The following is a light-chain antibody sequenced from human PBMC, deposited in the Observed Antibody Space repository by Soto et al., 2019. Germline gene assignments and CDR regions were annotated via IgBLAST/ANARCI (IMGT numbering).Light chain of an antibody. J-gene: IGKJ3*01. CDR1: QSVSSN. Sequence: DIVMTQSPATLSASPGERATLSCRASQSVSSNLAWYQQKPGQAPRLLIYGASTRATGVPARFSGSRSGTEFTLTVSSLQSEDFAVYYCQQYNNWPPWTFGPGTKVDIK. V-gene: IGKV3-15*01. CDR3: QQYNNWPPWT. CDR2: GAS.